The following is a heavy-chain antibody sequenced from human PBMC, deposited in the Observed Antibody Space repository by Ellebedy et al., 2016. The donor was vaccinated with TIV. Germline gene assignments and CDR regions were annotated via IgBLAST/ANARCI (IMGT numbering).Heavy chain of an antibody. J-gene: IGHJ4*02. D-gene: IGHD3-22*01. CDR2: MNPNSGNT. CDR3: AVDYYDSSGDFDY. CDR1: GYTFTSYD. V-gene: IGHV1-8*03. Sequence: AASVKVSCKASGYTFTSYDINWVRQATGQGLEWMGWMNPNSGNTGYAQKFQGRVTITRNTSISTAYMELSSLRSEDTAVYYCAVDYYDSSGDFDYWGQGTLVTVSS.